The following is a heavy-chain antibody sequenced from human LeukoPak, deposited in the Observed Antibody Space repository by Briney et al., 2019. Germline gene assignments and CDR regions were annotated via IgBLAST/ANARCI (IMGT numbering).Heavy chain of an antibody. CDR3: ARGKRFGELFYFDY. Sequence: PGGSLRLSCAASGFTFSSYSMNWVRQAPGKGLKGVSYISSSSSTIYYADSVKGRFTISRDNAKNSLYLQMNSLRAEDTAIYYCARGKRFGELFYFDYWGQGTLVTVSS. J-gene: IGHJ4*02. CDR1: GFTFSSYS. V-gene: IGHV3-48*01. D-gene: IGHD3-10*01. CDR2: ISSSSSTI.